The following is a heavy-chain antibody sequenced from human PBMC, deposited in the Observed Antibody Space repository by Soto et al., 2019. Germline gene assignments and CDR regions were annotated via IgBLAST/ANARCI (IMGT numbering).Heavy chain of an antibody. D-gene: IGHD2-8*02. CDR1: GYIFTTYG. CDR2: ISAHNGNT. CDR3: ARGRYWDY. J-gene: IGHJ4*02. Sequence: QVHLVQSGAEVKKPGASVKVSCKGSGYIFTTYGITWVRHAPGQGLEWMGWISAHNGNTNYAQKRQGRVTVTRDKSTSTADMELRNLRSDDTSVEYCARGRYWDYWGQGSLVTVSS. V-gene: IGHV1-18*01.